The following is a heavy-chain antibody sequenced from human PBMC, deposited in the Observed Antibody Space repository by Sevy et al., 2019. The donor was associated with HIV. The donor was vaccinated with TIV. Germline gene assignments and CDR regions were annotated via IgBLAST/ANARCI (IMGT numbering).Heavy chain of an antibody. D-gene: IGHD3-22*01. Sequence: ASVKVSCKASGYTFTSYDINWVRQATGQGLEWMGWMKSNSGNTGYEQKFQGRVTMTMNTSISTAYMALSRLRSDETAVYYCAKYYYDSSGYYDYNGMDVWGQGTTVTVSS. CDR2: MKSNSGNT. CDR3: AKYYYDSSGYYDYNGMDV. V-gene: IGHV1-8*01. CDR1: GYTFTSYD. J-gene: IGHJ6*02.